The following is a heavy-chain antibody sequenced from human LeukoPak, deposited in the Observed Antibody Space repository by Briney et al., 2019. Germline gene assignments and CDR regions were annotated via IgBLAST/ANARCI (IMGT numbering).Heavy chain of an antibody. V-gene: IGHV3-43*02. CDR1: GFALYSLA. CDR2: ISGGSAYI. Sequence: GRSLSLSRAPSGFALYSLAVPCVAQAAGQRVEWWSRISGGSAYIYYAASVNDRFTISRDNSINSFYLQMNSLRTEDTALDSGAKGYPRGIKRWSVFGCDYWGQGTLVTVSS. CDR3: AKGYPRGIKRWSVFGCDY. J-gene: IGHJ4*02. D-gene: IGHD5-18*01.